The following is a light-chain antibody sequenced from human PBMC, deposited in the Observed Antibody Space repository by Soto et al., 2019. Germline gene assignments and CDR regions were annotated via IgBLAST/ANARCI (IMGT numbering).Light chain of an antibody. CDR3: SSYTSSSALVV. J-gene: IGLJ2*01. CDR1: SSDVGGYNY. CDR2: DVS. Sequence: QSVLTQPASVSGSPGQSITISCTGTSSDVGGYNYVSWYQQHPGKAPKLMIYDVSNRPSGVSNRFSGSKSGNTASLTISGLQAEDDDDYYCSSYTSSSALVVFGGGTKVTVL. V-gene: IGLV2-14*01.